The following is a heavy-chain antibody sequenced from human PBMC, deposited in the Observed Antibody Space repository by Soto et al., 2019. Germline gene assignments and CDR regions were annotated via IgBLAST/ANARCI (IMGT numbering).Heavy chain of an antibody. CDR1: GYTFTSYG. D-gene: IGHD4-17*01. CDR3: ARTYGDLPHDAFDI. Sequence: ASVKVSCKASGYTFTSYGISWLRQAPGQGLEWMGWISAYNGNTNYAQKLQGRVTMTTDTSTSTAYMELRSLRSDDTAVYYCARTYGDLPHDAFDIWGQGTMVTVSS. CDR2: ISAYNGNT. V-gene: IGHV1-18*01. J-gene: IGHJ3*02.